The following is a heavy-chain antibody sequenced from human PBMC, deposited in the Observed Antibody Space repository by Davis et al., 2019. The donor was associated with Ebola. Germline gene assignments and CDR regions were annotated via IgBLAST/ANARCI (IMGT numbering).Heavy chain of an antibody. CDR2: IYYSGST. D-gene: IGHD6-19*01. J-gene: IGHJ4*02. Sequence: MPSETLSLTCAVYGGSFSGYYWSWIRQPPGKGLEWIGYIYYSGSTYYNPSLKSRLTISADTSKNHFSLKLTSVTAADTAVYYCARARRGGWDYWGQGTLVTVSS. CDR1: GGSFSGYY. CDR3: ARARRGGWDY. V-gene: IGHV4-30-4*01.